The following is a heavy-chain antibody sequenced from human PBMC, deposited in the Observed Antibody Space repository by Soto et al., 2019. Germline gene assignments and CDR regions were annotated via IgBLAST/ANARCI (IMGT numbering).Heavy chain of an antibody. D-gene: IGHD2-2*02. CDR3: PRHPWPDTLPGQRESGMEV. CDR2: ISYDGSNK. J-gene: IGHJ6*01. V-gene: IGHV3-30-3*01. CDR1: GLRFSRYA. Sequence: SLTVSCASWGLRFSRYAMHFVRQAPGKGLEWVAVISYDGSNKYYGDSVKGRLTISTDNSKNTLYVKMNSLGPEDTAVPYCPRHPWPDTLPGQRESGMEVWGPGTTLKVYS.